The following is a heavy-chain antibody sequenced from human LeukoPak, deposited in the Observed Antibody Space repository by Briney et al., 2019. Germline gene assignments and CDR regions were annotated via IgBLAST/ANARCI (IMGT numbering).Heavy chain of an antibody. J-gene: IGHJ6*03. V-gene: IGHV3-7*01. Sequence: GGFLRLSCAASGFTFSRYWMSWVRQAPGKGLEWVANINEDGSEKIYVDFVKGRFTISRDNAKNSLYLQMNSLRGEDRAVYYCARQRYMDVWGKGTTVTVSS. CDR3: ARQRYMDV. CDR2: INEDGSEK. CDR1: GFTFSRYW.